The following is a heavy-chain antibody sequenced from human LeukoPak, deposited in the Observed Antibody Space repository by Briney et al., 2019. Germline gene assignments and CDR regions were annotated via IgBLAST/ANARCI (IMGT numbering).Heavy chain of an antibody. J-gene: IGHJ4*02. CDR3: ARDYYGSGNRFDY. Sequence: ASVKVSCKASGYTFTNYFIHWVRQAPGQGLGWMGWINPSSGGTNYAQKFQGRVTMTRDTSISTAYMELSSLTSGDTAVYYCARDYYGSGNRFDYWGQGTLVTVFS. CDR1: GYTFTNYF. V-gene: IGHV1-2*02. D-gene: IGHD3-10*01. CDR2: INPSSGGT.